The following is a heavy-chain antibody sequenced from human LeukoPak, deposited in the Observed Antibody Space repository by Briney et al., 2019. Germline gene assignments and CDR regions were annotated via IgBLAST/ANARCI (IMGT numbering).Heavy chain of an antibody. V-gene: IGHV4-39*01. CDR2: IYYSGST. Sequence: SETLSLTCTVSGGSISSSSYYWGWIRQPPGKGLEWIGSIYYSGSTYYNPSLKSRVTISVDTSKNQFSLKLSSVTAADTAVYYCTRLGHRSTLDYWGQGTLVTVSS. CDR3: TRLGHRSTLDY. J-gene: IGHJ4*02. CDR1: GGSISSSSYY. D-gene: IGHD3-16*02.